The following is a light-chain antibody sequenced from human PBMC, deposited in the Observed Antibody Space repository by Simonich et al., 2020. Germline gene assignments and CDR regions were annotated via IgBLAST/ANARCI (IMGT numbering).Light chain of an antibody. CDR2: GAS. Sequence: EIVMTQSPATLSVSPGERATLSCRASQSVSSNLAWYQQKPGQAPRLLIYGASTRATGIPARFSGSGSGTEFTLTISSLQSEDFAVYYCQQYNSYSPGTFGGGTKVEIK. CDR3: QQYNSYSPGT. J-gene: IGKJ4*01. V-gene: IGKV3-15*01. CDR1: QSVSSN.